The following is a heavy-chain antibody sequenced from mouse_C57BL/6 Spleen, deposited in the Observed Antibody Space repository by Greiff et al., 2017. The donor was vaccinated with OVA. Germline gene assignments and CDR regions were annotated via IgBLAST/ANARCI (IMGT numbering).Heavy chain of an antibody. CDR2: IYPGDGDT. V-gene: IGHV1-82*01. D-gene: IGHD2-3*01. Sequence: VKLQESGPELVKPGASVKISCKASGYAFSSSWMNWVKQRPGKGLEWIGRIYPGDGDTNYNGKFKGKATLTADKSSSTAYMQLSSLTSEDSAVYFCARSGGLLHYFDYWGQGTTLTVSS. J-gene: IGHJ2*01. CDR1: GYAFSSSW. CDR3: ARSGGLLHYFDY.